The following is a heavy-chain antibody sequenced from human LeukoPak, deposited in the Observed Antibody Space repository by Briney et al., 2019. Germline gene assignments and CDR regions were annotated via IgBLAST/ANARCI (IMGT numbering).Heavy chain of an antibody. CDR2: IWYDGSNK. Sequence: GGSLRLSCAASGFTFSSYGMHWVRQAPGKGLEWVAVIWYDGSNKYYADSVKGRFTISRDNSKNTLYLQMNSLRAEDTAVYYCARESYLYYYYGMDVWGQGTTVTVSS. V-gene: IGHV3-33*01. J-gene: IGHJ6*02. CDR3: ARESYLYYYYGMDV. CDR1: GFTFSSYG. D-gene: IGHD3-10*01.